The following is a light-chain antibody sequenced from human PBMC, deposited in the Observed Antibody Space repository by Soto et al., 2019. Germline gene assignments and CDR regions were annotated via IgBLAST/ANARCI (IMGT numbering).Light chain of an antibody. Sequence: QSVLTQPPSASGSPGQSVTFSGTGTSSDIGDYNYVSWYQQHPGKAPKLIIYEVTKRPSGVPDRFSGSKSGHTASLTISGHQADDEADDYCSSYGGNNSYVFGCGTKVTVL. J-gene: IGLJ1*01. CDR2: EVT. CDR3: SSYGGNNSYV. CDR1: SSDIGDYNY. V-gene: IGLV2-8*01.